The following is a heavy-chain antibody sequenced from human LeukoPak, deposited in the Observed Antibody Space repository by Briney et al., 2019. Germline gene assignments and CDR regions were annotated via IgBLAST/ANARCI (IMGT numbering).Heavy chain of an antibody. CDR3: ASPPDSSGYLPYYFDY. D-gene: IGHD3-22*01. V-gene: IGHV3-30-3*02. CDR1: GFTFSSYA. Sequence: GRSLRLSCAASGFTFSSYAMHWVRQAPGKGLEWVAVISYDGSNKYYADSVKGRFTISRDNSKNTLYLQMNSLRAEDTAVYYCASPPDSSGYLPYYFDYWGQGTLVTVSS. CDR2: ISYDGSNK. J-gene: IGHJ4*02.